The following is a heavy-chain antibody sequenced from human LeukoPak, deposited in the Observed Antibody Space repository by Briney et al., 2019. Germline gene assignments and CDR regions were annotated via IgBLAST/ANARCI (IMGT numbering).Heavy chain of an antibody. V-gene: IGHV1-8*01. D-gene: IGHD3-9*01. Sequence: ASVKVSCKASGYTFTSYDINWVQQATGQGLEWMGWMNPNSGNTGYAQKFQGRVTMTRNTSISTAYMELSSLRSEDTAVYYCARVVDFDWLLQDYWGQGTLVTVSS. CDR2: MNPNSGNT. J-gene: IGHJ4*02. CDR1: GYTFTSYD. CDR3: ARVVDFDWLLQDY.